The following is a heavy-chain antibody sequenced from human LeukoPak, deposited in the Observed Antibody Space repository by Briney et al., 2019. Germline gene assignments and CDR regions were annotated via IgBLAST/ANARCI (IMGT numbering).Heavy chain of an antibody. J-gene: IGHJ6*03. D-gene: IGHD3-3*01. CDR3: ARGVSGHMDV. Sequence: SETLSLTCAVYGGSFSGHYWKSVRQPPGKGLEWIGEINHSGSTNYNPSLKSRVTMSIDTSKNQFSLKLSSVTAADTAVYYCARGVSGHMDVWGKGTTVTVSS. CDR1: GGSFSGHY. V-gene: IGHV4-34*01. CDR2: INHSGST.